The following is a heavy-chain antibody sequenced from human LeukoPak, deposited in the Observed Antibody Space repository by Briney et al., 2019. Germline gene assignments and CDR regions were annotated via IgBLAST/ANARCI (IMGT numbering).Heavy chain of an antibody. CDR3: ARDSYGTSPDY. Sequence: SETLSLTCIVSGGSIISHYWSWIRPPPGRGRGWIGYIFYSGGTTYNPSLKSRVTISVDTSKKQFSLNLSSVTAADTAVYYCARDSYGTSPDYWGQGTLVTVSS. J-gene: IGHJ4*02. CDR2: IFYSGGT. D-gene: IGHD1-7*01. CDR1: GGSIISHY. V-gene: IGHV4-59*11.